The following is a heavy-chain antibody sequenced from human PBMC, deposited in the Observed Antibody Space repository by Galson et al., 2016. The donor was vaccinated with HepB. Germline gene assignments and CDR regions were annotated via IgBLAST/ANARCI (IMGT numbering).Heavy chain of an antibody. Sequence: TLSLTCTVSGGSLSRGGYSWNWIRQPPGKALEWIGYIFHSGSTYYNPSLKSRVTISLDRPRNQFSLQLYSVTAADTAVYYCATEGGYDYRVFDIWGQGTLVTVSS. D-gene: IGHD5-12*01. J-gene: IGHJ4*02. V-gene: IGHV4-30-2*01. CDR1: GGSLSRGGYS. CDR2: IFHSGST. CDR3: ATEGGYDYRVFDI.